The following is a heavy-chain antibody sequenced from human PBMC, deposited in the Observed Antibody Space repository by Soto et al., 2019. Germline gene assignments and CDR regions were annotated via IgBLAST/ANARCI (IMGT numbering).Heavy chain of an antibody. D-gene: IGHD2-2*01. CDR3: ARDRPVVVPAAIDPGSGSKEDYYYYYMDV. CDR2: IYSGGST. V-gene: IGHV3-53*04. Sequence: GGSLRLSCAASGFTVSSNYMSWVRQAPGKGLEWVSVIYSGGSTYYADSVKGRFTISRHNSKNTLYLQMNSLRAEDTAVYYCARDRPVVVPAAIDPGSGSKEDYYYYYMDVWGKGTTVTVSS. CDR1: GFTVSSNY. J-gene: IGHJ6*03.